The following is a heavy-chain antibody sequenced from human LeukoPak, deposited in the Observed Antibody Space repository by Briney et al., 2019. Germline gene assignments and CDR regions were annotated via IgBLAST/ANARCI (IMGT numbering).Heavy chain of an antibody. D-gene: IGHD2-2*01. CDR3: ARENEDIVVVPAAHYYYYYMDV. CDR2: IYYSGST. V-gene: IGHV4-59*01. J-gene: IGHJ6*03. CDR1: GGSISSYY. Sequence: PSETLSLTCTVSGGSISSYYWSWIRQPPGKGLEWIGYIYYSGSTNYNPSLKSRVTISVDTSKNQFSLKLSSVTAADTAVYYCARENEDIVVVPAAHYYYYYMDVWGKGTTVTVSS.